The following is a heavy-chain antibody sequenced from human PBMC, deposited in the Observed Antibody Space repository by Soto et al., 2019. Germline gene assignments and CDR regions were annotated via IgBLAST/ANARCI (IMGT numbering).Heavy chain of an antibody. V-gene: IGHV1-46*01. CDR2: IHPSDGGT. D-gene: IGHD1-26*01. Sequence: QVQLVQSGAEVQETGASVKVSCKASGYTFTNYYIHWVRQAPGQGLEWMGMIHPSDGGTTYAENFQGRVTTTRDTSTSAVHMELSRLRSEDTAIYFCARDSGSFDYWGQGTLVTVSS. CDR1: GYTFTNYY. J-gene: IGHJ4*02. CDR3: ARDSGSFDY.